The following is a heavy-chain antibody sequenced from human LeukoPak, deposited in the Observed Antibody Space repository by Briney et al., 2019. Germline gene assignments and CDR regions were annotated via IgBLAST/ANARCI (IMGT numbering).Heavy chain of an antibody. J-gene: IGHJ5*02. CDR2: IYHSGST. CDR3: ARGRNCSGGSCYLSFWFDP. D-gene: IGHD2-15*01. Sequence: SETLSLACAVSCGSISSGGYSWSWVRQPPGKGLEWIGYIYHSGSTYYNPSLKSRVTISVDWSKNQFSLKLSSVTAADTAVYYCARGRNCSGGSCYLSFWFDPWGQGTLVTVSS. CDR1: CGSISSGGYS. V-gene: IGHV4-30-2*01.